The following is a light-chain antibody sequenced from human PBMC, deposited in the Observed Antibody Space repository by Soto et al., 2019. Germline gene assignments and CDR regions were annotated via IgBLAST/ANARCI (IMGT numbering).Light chain of an antibody. CDR3: QQYNNWPSWT. CDR2: GAS. CDR1: QSVSSN. V-gene: IGKV3-15*01. J-gene: IGKJ1*01. Sequence: EILITQSPASLSVSPWASAGLSCRASQSVSSNLAWYQQKPGQAPRLLIYGASTRATGIPARFSGSGSGTEFTLTISSLQSEDFAVYYCQQYNNWPSWTFGQGTKVDIK.